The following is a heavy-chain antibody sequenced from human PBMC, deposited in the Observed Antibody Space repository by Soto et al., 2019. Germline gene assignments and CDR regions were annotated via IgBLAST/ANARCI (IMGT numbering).Heavy chain of an antibody. Sequence: SETLSLTCTVSGGSISSGGYYWSWIRQHPGKGLEWIGYIYYSGSTYYNPSLKSRVTISGDTSKNQFSLKLSSVTAADTAVYYCARVDPESDDILTGYYYYYGMDVWGQGTTVTVSS. CDR2: IYYSGST. V-gene: IGHV4-31*03. J-gene: IGHJ6*02. D-gene: IGHD3-9*01. CDR3: ARVDPESDDILTGYYYYYGMDV. CDR1: GGSISSGGYY.